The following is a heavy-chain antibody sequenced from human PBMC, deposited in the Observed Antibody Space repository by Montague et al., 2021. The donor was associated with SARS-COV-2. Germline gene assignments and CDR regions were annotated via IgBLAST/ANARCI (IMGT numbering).Heavy chain of an antibody. CDR2: IYTSGRT. V-gene: IGHV4-61*02. Sequence: TLSLTCTVSGAPINIGNYYWNWIRQPAGKGLEWIGRIYTSGRTDYNPSLKSRLTISFNTYKNEFSLRLNSLTAADTAVYYCARDFPTGRYYFDFWGQGTLVIVSS. CDR1: GAPINIGNYY. D-gene: IGHD3-10*01. J-gene: IGHJ4*02. CDR3: ARDFPTGRYYFDF.